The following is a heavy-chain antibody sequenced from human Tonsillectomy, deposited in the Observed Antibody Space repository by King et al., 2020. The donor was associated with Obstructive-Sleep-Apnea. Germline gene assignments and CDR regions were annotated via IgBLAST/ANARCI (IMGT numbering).Heavy chain of an antibody. D-gene: IGHD6-13*01. CDR3: AREGSSWYDWFDP. J-gene: IGHJ5*02. V-gene: IGHV1-18*04. CDR2: ISAYNGNL. CDR1: GYTFTSFG. Sequence: VQLVESGAEVKKPGASVKVSCKASGYTFTSFGISLVRQAPGQGLEWMGCISAYNGNLNYAQKLQGRVTMTTDTSTSTAYTALRSLRSDDTAVYDCAREGSSWYDWFDPWGQGTLVTVSS.